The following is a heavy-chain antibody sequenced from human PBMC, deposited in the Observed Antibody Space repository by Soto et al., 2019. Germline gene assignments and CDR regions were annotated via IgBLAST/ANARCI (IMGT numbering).Heavy chain of an antibody. CDR3: PRHSEYCSSTSCRGYYYYYGMDV. CDR1: GYRFTSYG. Sequence: PXAALKISCKGCGYRFTSYGISWVRQMPGKGLEWMGRIDPSDSYTNYSPSFQGHVTISADKSISTAYLQWSSLKASDTAMYYCPRHSEYCSSTSCRGYYYYYGMDVWGQGTTVTASS. D-gene: IGHD2-2*01. CDR2: IDPSDSYT. V-gene: IGHV5-10-1*01. J-gene: IGHJ6*02.